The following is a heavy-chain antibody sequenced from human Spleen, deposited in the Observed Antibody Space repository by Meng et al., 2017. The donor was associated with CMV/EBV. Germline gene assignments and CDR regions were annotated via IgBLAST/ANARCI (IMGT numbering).Heavy chain of an antibody. D-gene: IGHD1-26*01. J-gene: IGHJ4*02. V-gene: IGHV4-4*08. CDR2: FCDSGTI. Sequence: SETLSLTCIVSGGSISSYSWRWIRQSPGKGLGRIDNFCDSGTITQKPSLKSRVTISVDTSKSQFSLNVNSVTAADTALYYCVRVGWEVIDKWGQGTLVTVSS. CDR3: VRVGWEVIDK. CDR1: GGSISSYS.